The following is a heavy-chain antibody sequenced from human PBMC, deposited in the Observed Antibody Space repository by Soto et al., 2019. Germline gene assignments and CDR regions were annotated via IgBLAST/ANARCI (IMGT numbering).Heavy chain of an antibody. D-gene: IGHD2-2*03. J-gene: IGHJ3*02. Sequence: GASVKVSCKASGYTFTGYYMQWVRQAPGQGLEWMGWINPNSGGTNYAQKFQGWVTMTRDTSISTAYMELSRLRSDDTAVYYCARDRGYCSSTSCWVDAFDIWGQGTMVTVS. CDR3: ARDRGYCSSTSCWVDAFDI. V-gene: IGHV1-2*04. CDR1: GYTFTGYY. CDR2: INPNSGGT.